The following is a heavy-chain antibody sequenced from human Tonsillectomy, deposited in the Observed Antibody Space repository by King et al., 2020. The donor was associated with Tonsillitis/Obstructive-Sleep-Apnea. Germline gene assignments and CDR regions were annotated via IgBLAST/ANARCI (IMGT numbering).Heavy chain of an antibody. V-gene: IGHV4-34*01. D-gene: IGHD2-2*01. J-gene: IGHJ6*03. Sequence: VQLQQWGAGLLKSSETLSLTCAVYGWSFSGYYWIWIRQPPGGGLVCSSEINHGGTPHYYPSLKRRVTILVESKKHLSLTLRSVTAAATAVYYCSRGVHTSNGEYCHRDVWGKGTTVTVSS. CDR1: GWSFSGYY. CDR2: INHGGTP. CDR3: SRGVHTSNGEYCHRDV.